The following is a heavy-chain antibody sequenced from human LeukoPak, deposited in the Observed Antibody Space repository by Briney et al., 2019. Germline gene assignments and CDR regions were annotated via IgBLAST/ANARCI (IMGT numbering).Heavy chain of an antibody. Sequence: PSETLSLTCAVYGGSFSGYYRSWIRQPPGKGLEWIGEINHSGSTNYNPSLKSRVTISVDTSKNQFSLKLSSVTAADTAVYYCARRLRQNLFDPWGQGTLVTVSS. V-gene: IGHV4-34*01. D-gene: IGHD4-17*01. CDR3: ARRLRQNLFDP. CDR1: GGSFSGYY. CDR2: INHSGST. J-gene: IGHJ5*02.